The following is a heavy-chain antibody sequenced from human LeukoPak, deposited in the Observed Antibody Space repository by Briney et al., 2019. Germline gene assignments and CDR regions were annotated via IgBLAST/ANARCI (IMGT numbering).Heavy chain of an antibody. V-gene: IGHV1-2*06. CDR3: ARVRSGCSGGSCYFLYYFDY. CDR1: GYTFTGYY. Sequence: GASVKVSCKASGYTFTGYYMHWVRQAPGQGLEWMGRINPNSGGTNYAQKFQGRVTMTRDTSISTAYMELSRLRSDDTAVYYRARVRSGCSGGSCYFLYYFDYWGQGTLVTVSS. CDR2: INPNSGGT. D-gene: IGHD2-15*01. J-gene: IGHJ4*02.